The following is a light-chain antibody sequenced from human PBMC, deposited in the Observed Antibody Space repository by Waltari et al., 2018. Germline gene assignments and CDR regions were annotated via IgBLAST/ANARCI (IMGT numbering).Light chain of an antibody. J-gene: IGLJ2*01. Sequence: QSALTQPASVSGSPGQSITISCTGTSSDVGAYKYVSWYQQYPGKAPILIMYGVSNRPSGWLVASRASKSGNTASLPISGLQAEDEADYYCTSYTTSNTLVFGGGTKLTVL. CDR3: TSYTTSNTLV. V-gene: IGLV2-14*01. CDR2: GVS. CDR1: SSDVGAYKY.